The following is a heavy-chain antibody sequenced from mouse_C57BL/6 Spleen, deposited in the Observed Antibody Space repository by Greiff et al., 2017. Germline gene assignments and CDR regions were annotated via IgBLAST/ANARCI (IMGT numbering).Heavy chain of an antibody. D-gene: IGHD2-4*01. V-gene: IGHV1-19*01. CDR2: INPYNGGT. CDR1: GYTFTDYY. Sequence: SGPVLVKPGASVKMSCKASGYTFTDYYMNWVKQSHGKSLEWIGVINPYNGGTSYNQKFKGKATLTVDKSSSTAYMELNSLTSEDSAVYYCARRGYYDYDGYFDVWGTGTTVTVSS. J-gene: IGHJ1*03. CDR3: ARRGYYDYDGYFDV.